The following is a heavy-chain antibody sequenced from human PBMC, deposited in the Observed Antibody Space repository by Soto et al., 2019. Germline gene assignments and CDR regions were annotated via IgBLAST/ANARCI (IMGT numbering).Heavy chain of an antibody. V-gene: IGHV3-73*01. D-gene: IGHD4-17*01. CDR2: IRTKVNSYAT. Sequence: GGSLRLSCAASGFTFSGSTIHWVRQVSGKGLEWVGRIRTKVNSYATEYAASVKGRFTISRDDSKNTAFLQMNSLKTEDTAVYYCTRHVSGDYDPPFDYWGQGTLVTVSS. J-gene: IGHJ4*02. CDR1: GFTFSGST. CDR3: TRHVSGDYDPPFDY.